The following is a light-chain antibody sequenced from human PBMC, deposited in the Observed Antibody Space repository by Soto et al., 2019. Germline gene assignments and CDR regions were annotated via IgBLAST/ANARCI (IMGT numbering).Light chain of an antibody. CDR1: QTISSNY. CDR3: QQYGRSPPEFT. CDR2: GAS. Sequence: EIVLTQSPGTLSLSAGERATLSCRASQTISSNYLAWYQQKPGQAPRLLIFGASYRATGIPDRFSCSGSGTDFTPTISRLEPEDFAVYYCQQYGRSPPEFTFGPGTKVDIK. V-gene: IGKV3-20*01. J-gene: IGKJ3*01.